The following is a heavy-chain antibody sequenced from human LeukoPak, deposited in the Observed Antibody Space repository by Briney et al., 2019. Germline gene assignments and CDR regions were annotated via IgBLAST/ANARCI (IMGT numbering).Heavy chain of an antibody. CDR2: ISTYNGNT. Sequence: PGASVLVTCKASGYTFTSYGINWVRQAPGQGLEWMGWISTYNGNTNYAQKFQGRVTMTTDTSTSTAYLELRSLRSDDTAVYYCASQRPACDYWGQGTQVTVSS. CDR3: ASQRPACDY. D-gene: IGHD6-25*01. V-gene: IGHV1-18*01. CDR1: GYTFTSYG. J-gene: IGHJ4*02.